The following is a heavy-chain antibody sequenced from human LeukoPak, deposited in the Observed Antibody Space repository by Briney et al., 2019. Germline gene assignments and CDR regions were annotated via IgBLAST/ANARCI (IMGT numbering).Heavy chain of an antibody. D-gene: IGHD5-12*01. CDR2: IKQDGSEK. Sequence: GGSLRLSCAASGFIFSNYEMSWVRQAPGKGLEWVANIKQDGSEKYYVDSVKGRFTISRDNAKNSLYLQMNSLRAEDTAVYYCARYSGYDDEGEYFDYWGQGTLVTVSS. V-gene: IGHV3-7*01. J-gene: IGHJ4*02. CDR3: ARYSGYDDEGEYFDY. CDR1: GFIFSNYE.